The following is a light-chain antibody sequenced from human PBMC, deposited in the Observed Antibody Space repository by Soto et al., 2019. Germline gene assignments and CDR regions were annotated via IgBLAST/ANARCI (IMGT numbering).Light chain of an antibody. CDR3: AAWDDSVNGPV. CDR1: SSNIGSNT. Sequence: QAVVTQPPSTSGTPGQRVVISCYGSSSNIGSNTVNWYQQLPGATPKLLIYDDGQRPSGVPDRFSGSKSGTSASLAISGLQSDDEADYHCAAWDDSVNGPVFGGGTKVTVL. J-gene: IGLJ2*01. CDR2: DDG. V-gene: IGLV1-44*01.